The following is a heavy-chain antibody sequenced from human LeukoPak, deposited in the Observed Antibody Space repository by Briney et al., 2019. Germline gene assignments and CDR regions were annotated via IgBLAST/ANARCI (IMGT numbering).Heavy chain of an antibody. CDR1: GGSISSYN. CDR2: IYYSGST. Sequence: SETLSLTCTVSGGSISSYNWSWIRQPPGKGLEWIGYIYYSGSTYYNPSLKSRVTISVDTSKNQFSLKLSSVTAADTAVYYCARVLSGDSSGYLYYYYYYYMDVWGKGTTVTVSS. D-gene: IGHD3-22*01. V-gene: IGHV4-59*08. J-gene: IGHJ6*03. CDR3: ARVLSGDSSGYLYYYYYYYMDV.